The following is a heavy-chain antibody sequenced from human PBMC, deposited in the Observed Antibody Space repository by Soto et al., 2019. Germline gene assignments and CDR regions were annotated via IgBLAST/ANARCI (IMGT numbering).Heavy chain of an antibody. CDR3: AREVSGTGAFDY. J-gene: IGHJ4*02. V-gene: IGHV4-31*02. CDR2: IFDSGTT. CDR1: GGSITSTNHY. D-gene: IGHD2-8*02. Sequence: QVQLEQSGPGLVKPSQTLSLTCNISGGSITSTNHYWSWIRQSPREGLEWIGYIFDSGTTHYNPSFEGRVTILGDTSQSQFSLTMPSVTVADSAVYYCAREVSGTGAFDYWGRGTLVTVSS.